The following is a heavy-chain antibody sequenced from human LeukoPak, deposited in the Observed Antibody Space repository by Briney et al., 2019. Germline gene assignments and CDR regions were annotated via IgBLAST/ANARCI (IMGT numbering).Heavy chain of an antibody. V-gene: IGHV4-34*01. J-gene: IGHJ6*03. CDR2: INHSGST. D-gene: IGHD5-18*01. Sequence: PSETLSLTYAVYGGSFSGYYWSWIRQPPGKGLEWIGEINHSGSTNYNPSLKSRVTISVDTSKNQFSLRLSSVTAADTAVYYCARGLGSYGSNYYYYYYMDVCGKGTTVTVSS. CDR3: ARGLGSYGSNYYYYYYMDV. CDR1: GGSFSGYY.